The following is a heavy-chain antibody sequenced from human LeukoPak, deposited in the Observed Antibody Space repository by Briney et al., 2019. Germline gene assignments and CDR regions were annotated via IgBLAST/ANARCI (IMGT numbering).Heavy chain of an antibody. Sequence: SGGSLRLSCAASGITLSNYAMNWVRQAPGKGLEWVAGISGSGGGTNYADSVKGRFTISRDNYKNTLYLQMNSLGAEDTAVYFCAKRGVVIRVILVGFHKEAYYFDSWGQGALVTVSS. CDR1: GITLSNYA. D-gene: IGHD3-22*01. J-gene: IGHJ4*02. V-gene: IGHV3-23*01. CDR2: ISGSGGGT. CDR3: AKRGVVIRVILVGFHKEAYYFDS.